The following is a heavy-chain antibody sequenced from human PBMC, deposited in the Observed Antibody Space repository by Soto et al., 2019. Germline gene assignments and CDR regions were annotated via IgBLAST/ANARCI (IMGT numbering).Heavy chain of an antibody. CDR3: ARVERGTATTVLAAVNV. CDR1: VGSLSTGSYH. V-gene: IGHV4-61*01. Sequence: PSQTLSLPCPVYVGSLSTGSYHSSWIRQPPGPGLPCTGEMSHSPGTHLNPSLKSPATISVDTSKNQFSLKMSSVTAADTALYYCARVERGTATTVLAAVNVCGAGRMVTV. J-gene: IGHJ3*01. CDR2: MSHSPGT. D-gene: IGHD1-1*01.